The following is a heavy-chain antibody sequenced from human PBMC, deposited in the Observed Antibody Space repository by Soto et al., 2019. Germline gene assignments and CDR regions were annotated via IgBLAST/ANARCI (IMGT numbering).Heavy chain of an antibody. Sequence: GGSLRLSCAASGFTFSSYGMHWVRQAPGKGLEWVAVIWYDGSNKYYADSVKGRFTISRDNSKNTLYLQMNSLRAEDTAVYYCARVVLPLEYSSSSRGEFDYWGQGTLVTVSS. D-gene: IGHD6-6*01. J-gene: IGHJ4*02. V-gene: IGHV3-33*01. CDR1: GFTFSSYG. CDR2: IWYDGSNK. CDR3: ARVVLPLEYSSSSRGEFDY.